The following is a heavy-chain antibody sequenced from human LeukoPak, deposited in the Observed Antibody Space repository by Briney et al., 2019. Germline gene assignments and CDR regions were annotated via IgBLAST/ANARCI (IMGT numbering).Heavy chain of an antibody. D-gene: IGHD5-24*01. CDR1: GFTITTYW. CDR3: ARHQMDTGYRPFDI. J-gene: IGHJ3*02. V-gene: IGHV3-7*01. Sequence: GGSLRLSRAASGFTITTYWMTWLRQAPGKGLEWVAKIKEDGSERSYVDSVKGRFTISRDNARNSLYLQMNSLRVEDTAVYFCARHQMDTGYRPFDIWGQGRMVTVSS. CDR2: IKEDGSER.